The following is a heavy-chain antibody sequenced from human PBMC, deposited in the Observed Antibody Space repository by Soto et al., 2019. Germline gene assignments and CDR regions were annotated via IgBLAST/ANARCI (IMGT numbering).Heavy chain of an antibody. D-gene: IGHD4-17*01. CDR3: AKDIGPDYGDWYGAFDI. J-gene: IGHJ3*02. Sequence: EVQLVESGGGLVQPGRSLRLSCAASGFTFDDYAMHWVRQARGKGLEWFSGISWNSGSIGYADSVKGRFTISRDNAKNSLYLQMNSLRAEDTALYYCAKDIGPDYGDWYGAFDIWGQGTMVTVSS. CDR2: ISWNSGSI. CDR1: GFTFDDYA. V-gene: IGHV3-9*01.